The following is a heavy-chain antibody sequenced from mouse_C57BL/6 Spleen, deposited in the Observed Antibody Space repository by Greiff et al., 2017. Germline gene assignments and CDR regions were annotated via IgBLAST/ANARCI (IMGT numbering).Heavy chain of an antibody. CDR2: ISSGSSTI. J-gene: IGHJ2*01. Sequence: EVKLVESGGGLVKPGGSLKLSCAASGFTFSDYGMHWVRQAPEKGLEWVAYISSGSSTIYYADTVKGRFTISRDNAKNTLSLQMTSLRSEDTAMYYCASGNYFDYWGQGTTLTVSS. CDR3: ASGNYFDY. D-gene: IGHD1-1*02. CDR1: GFTFSDYG. V-gene: IGHV5-17*01.